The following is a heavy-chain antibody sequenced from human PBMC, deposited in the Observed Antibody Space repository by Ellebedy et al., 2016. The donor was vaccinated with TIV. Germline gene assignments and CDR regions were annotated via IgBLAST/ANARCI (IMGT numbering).Heavy chain of an antibody. D-gene: IGHD1-14*01. V-gene: IGHV4-34*01. Sequence: MPSETLSLTCAVYGGSFSGYYWSWIRQPPGKGLEWIGEINHSGSTNYNPSLKSRVTISVDTSKNQFSLKQSSVTAAETAGYYCARGYRGSGYFDLWGRGTLVTVSS. CDR3: ARGYRGSGYFDL. J-gene: IGHJ2*01. CDR2: INHSGST. CDR1: GGSFSGYY.